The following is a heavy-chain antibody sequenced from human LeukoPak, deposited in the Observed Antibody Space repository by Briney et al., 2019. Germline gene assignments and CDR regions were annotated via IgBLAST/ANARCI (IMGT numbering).Heavy chain of an antibody. CDR1: GFTFSSYA. CDR2: ISYDGSNK. J-gene: IGHJ4*02. Sequence: PGGSLRLSCAASGFTFSSYAMHWVRQAPGKGLEWVAVISYDGSNKYYADSVKGRFTISRDNSKNTLYLQMNSLRAEDTAVYYCARNYYGSGSYQYWGQGTLVTVSS. V-gene: IGHV3-30*04. CDR3: ARNYYGSGSYQY. D-gene: IGHD3-10*01.